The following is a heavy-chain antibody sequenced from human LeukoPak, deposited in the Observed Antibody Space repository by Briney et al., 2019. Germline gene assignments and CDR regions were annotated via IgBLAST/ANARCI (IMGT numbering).Heavy chain of an antibody. J-gene: IGHJ4*02. Sequence: GGSLRLSCAASGFTFSNYAMSWVRQPPGKGLEWVSSISGSSGTTYYADSVKGRFTISRDNAKNSLYLQMNSLRAEDTAVYYCARDRGSSGYYYGGLDYWGQGTLVTVSS. V-gene: IGHV3-23*01. CDR1: GFTFSNYA. D-gene: IGHD3-22*01. CDR2: ISGSSGTT. CDR3: ARDRGSSGYYYGGLDY.